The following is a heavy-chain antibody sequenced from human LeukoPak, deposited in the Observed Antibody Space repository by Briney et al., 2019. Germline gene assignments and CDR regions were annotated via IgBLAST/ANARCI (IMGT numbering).Heavy chain of an antibody. J-gene: IGHJ4*02. CDR2: ISYDGSNK. V-gene: IGHV3-30*18. Sequence: GGSLRLSCAASGFTFSSYGMHWVRQAPGKGLEWVAVISYDGSNKYYADSVKGRFTISRDNSKNTLYLQMNSLRAEDTAVYYCAKAAYIVVVVAPLDYWGQGTLVTVSS. CDR1: GFTFSSYG. D-gene: IGHD2-15*01. CDR3: AKAAYIVVVVAPLDY.